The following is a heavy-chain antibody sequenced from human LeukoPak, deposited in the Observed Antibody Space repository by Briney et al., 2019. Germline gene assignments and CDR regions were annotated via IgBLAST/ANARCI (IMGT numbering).Heavy chain of an antibody. J-gene: IGHJ4*02. CDR2: MNPNSGNT. Sequence: GASVKVSCKASGYTFTSYDINWVRQATGQGLEWMGWMNPNSGNTGYAQKFQGRVTITRNTSISTAYMELRSLRSDDTAVYYCARGLYYYDSRPFDYWGQGTLVTVSS. CDR1: GYTFTSYD. V-gene: IGHV1-8*03. CDR3: ARGLYYYDSRPFDY. D-gene: IGHD3-22*01.